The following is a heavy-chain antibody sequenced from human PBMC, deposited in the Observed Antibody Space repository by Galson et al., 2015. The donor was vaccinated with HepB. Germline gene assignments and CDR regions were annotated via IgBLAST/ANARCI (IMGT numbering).Heavy chain of an antibody. CDR2: IKQDGSEK. D-gene: IGHD5-24*01. CDR1: GFTFSSYW. Sequence: SLRLSCAASGFTFSSYWMSWVRQAPGKGLEWVANIKQDGSEKYYVDSVKGRFTISRDNAKNSLYLQMNSLRAEDTAVYYCARWLQWPPYYFDYWGQGTLVTVSS. V-gene: IGHV3-7*03. J-gene: IGHJ4*02. CDR3: ARWLQWPPYYFDY.